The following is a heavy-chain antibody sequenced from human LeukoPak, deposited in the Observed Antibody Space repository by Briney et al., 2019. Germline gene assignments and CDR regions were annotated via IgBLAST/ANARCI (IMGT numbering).Heavy chain of an antibody. CDR2: MNPNSGNT. CDR3: ARGLPYQLLLNIYYYYGMDV. J-gene: IGHJ6*02. CDR1: GYTFTSYG. Sequence: ASVKVSCKASGYTFTSYGISWVRQATGQGLEWMGWMNPNSGNTGYAQKFQGRVTMTRNTSISTAYMELSSLRSEDTAVYYCARGLPYQLLLNIYYYYGMDVWGQGTTVTVSS. D-gene: IGHD2-2*01. V-gene: IGHV1-8*02.